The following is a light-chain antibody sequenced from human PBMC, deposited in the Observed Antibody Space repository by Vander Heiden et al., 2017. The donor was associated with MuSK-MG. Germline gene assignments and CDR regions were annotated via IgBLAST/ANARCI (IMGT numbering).Light chain of an antibody. V-gene: IGLV1-51*02. J-gene: IGLJ1*01. Sequence: QSVLTQPPSVSAAPGQRVTISCSGSSSNIGSNYVSWYQQLPQTAPKVLIYENNIRPSGIPDRFSGSKSGTSATLGITGLQTGDEADYYCATWDGSLSAHVFGTGTKVTVL. CDR3: ATWDGSLSAHV. CDR2: ENN. CDR1: SSNIGSNY.